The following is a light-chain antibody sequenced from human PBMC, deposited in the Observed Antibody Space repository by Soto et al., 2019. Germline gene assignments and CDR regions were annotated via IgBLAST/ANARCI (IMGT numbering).Light chain of an antibody. J-gene: IGLJ1*01. CDR2: EVR. V-gene: IGLV2-14*01. Sequence: QSALTQPASVSGSPGQSITISCTGTSSDVGSYNYVSWYQQHPGKAPKLMIYEVRNRPSGVSDRFSGSKSGNSASLTISGLQADDEADYYCCSLTTSHTYVFGSGTKLTVL. CDR3: CSLTTSHTYV. CDR1: SSDVGSYNY.